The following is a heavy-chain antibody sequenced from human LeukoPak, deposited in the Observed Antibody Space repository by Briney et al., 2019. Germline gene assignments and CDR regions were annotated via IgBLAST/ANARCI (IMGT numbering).Heavy chain of an antibody. CDR2: IIPIFGTA. V-gene: IGHV1-69*05. D-gene: IGHD1-26*01. J-gene: IGHJ4*02. Sequence: SVKVSCKASGGTFSSYAISSVRQAPGQGLEWMGRIIPIFGTANYAQKFQGRVTITTDESTSTAYMELSSLRSEDTAVYYCARGVGATMPHYFDYWGQGTLVTVSS. CDR1: GGTFSSYA. CDR3: ARGVGATMPHYFDY.